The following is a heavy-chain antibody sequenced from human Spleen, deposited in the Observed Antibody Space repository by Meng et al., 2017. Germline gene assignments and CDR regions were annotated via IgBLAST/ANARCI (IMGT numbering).Heavy chain of an antibody. CDR3: ARGGDIVVVVAATPGWVDY. CDR2: ISSSGSTI. D-gene: IGHD2-15*01. CDR1: GFTFSSYE. Sequence: GESLKISCAASGFTFSSYEMNWVRQAPGKGLEWVSYISSSGSTIYYADSVKGRFTISRDNAKNSLYLQMNSLRAEDTAVYYCARGGDIVVVVAATPGWVDYWGQGTLVTSPQ. J-gene: IGHJ4*02. V-gene: IGHV3-48*03.